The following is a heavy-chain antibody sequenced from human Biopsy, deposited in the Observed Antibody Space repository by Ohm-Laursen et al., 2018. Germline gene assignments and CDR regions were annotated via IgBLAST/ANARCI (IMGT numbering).Heavy chain of an antibody. CDR2: IYSSGIT. CDR1: GGSMIHYY. J-gene: IGHJ3*02. D-gene: IGHD4-23*01. CDR3: ARGQDYGGNKAFDI. Sequence: SDTLSLTCTVSGGSMIHYYWNWIRQSPGKGLEWIAYIYSSGITSYNPSLKSRLTISIDTSKNQFSLKLNSMTTADTAVYYCARGQDYGGNKAFDIWGQGTKVTVSS. V-gene: IGHV4-59*07.